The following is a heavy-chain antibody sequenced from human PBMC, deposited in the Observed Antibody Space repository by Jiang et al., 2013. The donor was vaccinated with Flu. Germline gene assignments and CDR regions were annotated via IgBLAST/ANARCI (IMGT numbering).Heavy chain of an antibody. V-gene: IGHV3-30*01. Sequence: YYADSVKGRFTMSRDTSKSTLFLQMNSLRTDDTAVYYCARGLQFLEWLFEYWGQGTLVTVSS. D-gene: IGHD3-3*01. J-gene: IGHJ4*02. CDR3: ARGLQFLEWLFEY.